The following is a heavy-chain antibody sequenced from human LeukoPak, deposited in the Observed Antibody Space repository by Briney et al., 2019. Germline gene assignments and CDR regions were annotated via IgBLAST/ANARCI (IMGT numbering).Heavy chain of an antibody. CDR2: IIPIFGTA. CDR1: GGTFSSSA. CDR3: ARPSITMIVVGSDAFDI. J-gene: IGHJ3*02. Sequence: ASVKVSCKASGGTFSSSAISWVRQAPGQGLEWMGGIIPIFGTAEYAQKFQGRVTITRDTSASTAYMELSSLRSEDTAVYYCARPSITMIVVGSDAFDIWGQGTMVTVSS. V-gene: IGHV1-69*05. D-gene: IGHD3-22*01.